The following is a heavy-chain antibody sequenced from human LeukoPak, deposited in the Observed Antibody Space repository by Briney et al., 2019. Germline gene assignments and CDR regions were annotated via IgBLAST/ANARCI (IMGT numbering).Heavy chain of an antibody. J-gene: IGHJ4*02. CDR1: GFTFSSYA. Sequence: GGSLRLSCAASGFTFSSYAMSWVRQARGKGLEWVSAISGSGGSTYYADSVKGRFTISRDNSKNTLYLQMNSLRAEDTAVYYCAKDPRVNYDILTSSYYFDYWGQGTLVTVSS. V-gene: IGHV3-23*01. CDR2: ISGSGGST. CDR3: AKDPRVNYDILTSSYYFDY. D-gene: IGHD3-9*01.